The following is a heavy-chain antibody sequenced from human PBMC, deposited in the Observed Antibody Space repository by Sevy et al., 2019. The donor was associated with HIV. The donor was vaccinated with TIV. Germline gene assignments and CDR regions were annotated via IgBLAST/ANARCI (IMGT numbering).Heavy chain of an antibody. CDR3: ARTPYYYDSSGYDDAFDI. D-gene: IGHD3-22*01. V-gene: IGHV5-51*01. J-gene: IGHJ3*02. CDR2: IYPGDSDT. CDR1: GYSFTSYW. Sequence: GESLKISCKGSGYSFTSYWIGWVRQMPGKGLEWMGIIYPGDSDTRYSPPFQGQVTISADKSISTAYLQWSSLKASDTAMYYCARTPYYYDSSGYDDAFDIWGQGTMVTVSS.